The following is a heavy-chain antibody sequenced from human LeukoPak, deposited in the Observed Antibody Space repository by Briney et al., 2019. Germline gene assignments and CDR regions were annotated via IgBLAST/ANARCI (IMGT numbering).Heavy chain of an antibody. D-gene: IGHD3-3*01. J-gene: IGHJ4*02. CDR3: VKDAGSLFGVIPYYFDY. V-gene: IGHV3-9*01. CDR2: ISWDSGSI. CDR1: GFTFRDYW. Sequence: GGSLRLSCAASGFTFRDYWMHWIRQAPGKGLEWVSGISWDSGSIGYADSVKGRFTISRDNAKNSLYLQMNSLRPEDTAFYYCVKDAGSLFGVIPYYFDYWGQGTLVTVSS.